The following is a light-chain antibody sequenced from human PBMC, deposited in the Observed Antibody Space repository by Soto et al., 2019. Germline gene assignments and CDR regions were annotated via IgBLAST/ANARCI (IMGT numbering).Light chain of an antibody. V-gene: IGKV1-39*01. Sequence: GDRVTLTCRASQSISSYLNWYQQKPGKAPKLLIYAASSLQSGVPSRFSGSGSGTDFTLTISSLQPEDFATYYCQQSYSTPPNTFGQGTKLEIK. CDR1: QSISSY. CDR3: QQSYSTPPNT. J-gene: IGKJ2*01. CDR2: AAS.